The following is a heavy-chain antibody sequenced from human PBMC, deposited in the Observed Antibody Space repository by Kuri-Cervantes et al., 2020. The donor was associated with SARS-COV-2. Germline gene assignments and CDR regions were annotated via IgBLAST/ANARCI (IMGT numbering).Heavy chain of an antibody. V-gene: IGHV4-59*01. CDR2: IYYSGST. CDR3: ARYYSSWVFDY. Sequence: ESLKISCTVSGGSISSYYWSWIRQPPGKGLEWIGYIYYSGSTNYNPSLKSRVTISVDTSKNQFSLKLSSVTAADTAVYYCARYYSSWVFDYWGQGTLVTVSS. CDR1: GGSISSYY. J-gene: IGHJ4*02. D-gene: IGHD6-13*01.